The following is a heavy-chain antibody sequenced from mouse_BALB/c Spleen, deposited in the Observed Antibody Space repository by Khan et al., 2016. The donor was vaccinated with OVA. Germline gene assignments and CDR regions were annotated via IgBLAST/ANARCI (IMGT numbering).Heavy chain of an antibody. CDR3: ARGATGTWAFAY. CDR2: IDTYDSET. V-gene: IGHV1-52*01. Sequence: QVQLQQPGAELVRPGASVKLSCKASGYTFTNYWMNWVKQRPEQGLEWIGRIDTYDSETHYNQKFKDKAILTVDKSSSTAYMQLSSLTSVGSAVYYCARGATGTWAFAYWGQGTLVTVSA. J-gene: IGHJ3*01. CDR1: GYTFTNYW. D-gene: IGHD4-1*02.